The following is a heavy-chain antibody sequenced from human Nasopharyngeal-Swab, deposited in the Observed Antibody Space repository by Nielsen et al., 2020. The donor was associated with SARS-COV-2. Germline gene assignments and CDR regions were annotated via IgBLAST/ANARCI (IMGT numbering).Heavy chain of an antibody. Sequence: GSLRLSCAVYGGSFSGYYWSWIRQPPGKGLEWIGEINHSGSTNYNPSLKSRVTISVDTSKNQFSLKLSSVTAADTAVYYCAIPRGYSYGYSPPRYWGQGTLVTVSS. J-gene: IGHJ4*02. CDR2: INHSGST. CDR1: GGSFSGYY. D-gene: IGHD5-18*01. V-gene: IGHV4-34*01. CDR3: AIPRGYSYGYSPPRY.